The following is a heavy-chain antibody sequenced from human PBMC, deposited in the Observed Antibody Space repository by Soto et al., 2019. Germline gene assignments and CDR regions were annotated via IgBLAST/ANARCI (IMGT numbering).Heavy chain of an antibody. Sequence: QVQLVESGGGVVQPGRSLRLSCAASGFTFSSYGMHWVRQAPGKGLEWVAVIWYDGSNKYYADSVKGRFTISRDNSKNTLYLQMNSLRAEDTAVYYCARGAAVCGGDRLRPSNYNYYGMDVWGQGTTVTVSS. CDR3: ARGAAVCGGDRLRPSNYNYYGMDV. J-gene: IGHJ6*02. CDR2: IWYDGSNK. D-gene: IGHD2-21*02. CDR1: GFTFSSYG. V-gene: IGHV3-33*01.